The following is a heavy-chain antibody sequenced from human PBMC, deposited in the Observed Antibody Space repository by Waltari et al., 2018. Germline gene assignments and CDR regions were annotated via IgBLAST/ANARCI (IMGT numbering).Heavy chain of an antibody. Sequence: QVQLQESGPGVVKPSETLSLTCDVSGYSTSTGFYWSWIRQTSETGLEGIATIYRGWSTYYNPSFKTRVTISLDTAKNQISLKLDSVTAADTAIYYCASQRDVAAWFESWGQGTLVTVSS. V-gene: IGHV4-38-2*01. CDR3: ASQRDVAAWFES. CDR1: GYSTSTGFY. CDR2: IYRGWST. D-gene: IGHD6-19*01. J-gene: IGHJ5*01.